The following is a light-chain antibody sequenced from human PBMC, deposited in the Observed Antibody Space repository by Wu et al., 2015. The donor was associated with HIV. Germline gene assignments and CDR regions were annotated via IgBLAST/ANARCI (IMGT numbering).Light chain of an antibody. CDR2: DAS. Sequence: AIQLTQSPSSLSASVGDRVTITCRASQGISSALAWYQQKPGKAPKLLIYDASSLESGVPSRFSGSGSGTDFTLTISSLQPEVFCKLITDQQYYSYSKTFGPRDQGGNQT. CDR3: QQYYSYSKT. J-gene: IGKJ1*01. CDR1: QGISSA. V-gene: IGKV1-13*02.